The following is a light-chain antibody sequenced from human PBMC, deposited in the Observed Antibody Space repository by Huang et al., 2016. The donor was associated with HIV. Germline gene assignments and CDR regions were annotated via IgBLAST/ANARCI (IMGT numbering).Light chain of an antibody. J-gene: IGKJ4*01. Sequence: EILMTQSPATLSVSPGERATLSCRASQSVSNNLAWFQQTPGQAPRLLIYDASTGVTGIPARFSGSGSGTEFTLTISSLQSEDCAVYYCQQYNNWPLTFGGGTKVEIK. V-gene: IGKV3-15*01. CDR1: QSVSNN. CDR2: DAS. CDR3: QQYNNWPLT.